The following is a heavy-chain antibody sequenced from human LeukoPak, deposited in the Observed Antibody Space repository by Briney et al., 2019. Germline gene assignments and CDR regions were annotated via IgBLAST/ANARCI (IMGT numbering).Heavy chain of an antibody. CDR1: GGSLSSSY. CDR2: IYYSGST. D-gene: IGHD4-17*01. J-gene: IGHJ4*02. V-gene: IGHV4-59*01. Sequence: PSETLSLTCTVSGGSLSSSYWSWIRQPPGKGLEWIGNIYYSGSTNYNPSLKSRVTISVDTSKNQFSLRLSSVTAADTAVYYCARDDYGDLFFDSWGQGTLVTVSS. CDR3: ARDDYGDLFFDS.